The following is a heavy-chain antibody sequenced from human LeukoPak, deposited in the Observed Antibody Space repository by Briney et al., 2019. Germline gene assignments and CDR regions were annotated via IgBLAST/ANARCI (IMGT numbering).Heavy chain of an antibody. CDR1: GGSFSGDY. D-gene: IGHD3-3*01. CDR2: INHSGST. Sequence: SETLSLTCAVYGGSFSGDYWSWIRQPPGKGLEWIGEINHSGSTNYNPSLKSRVTISVDTSKNQFSLKLSSVTAADTAVYYCAMPYYDFWSGRHNWFDPWGQGTLLTVSS. V-gene: IGHV4-34*01. J-gene: IGHJ5*02. CDR3: AMPYYDFWSGRHNWFDP.